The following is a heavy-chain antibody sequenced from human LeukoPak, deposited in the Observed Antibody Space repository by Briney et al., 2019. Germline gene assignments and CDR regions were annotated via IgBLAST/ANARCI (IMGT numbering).Heavy chain of an antibody. Sequence: GASVKVSCKASGYTFTGYYMHWVRQAPGQGLEWMGWINPNTGDTTYAQKLQGRVTMTRDTSTSTAYLEVSRLKSDDTAVYYCAREKGRYSSSWFGSWGQGTLVSVSS. J-gene: IGHJ5*01. CDR1: GYTFTGYY. V-gene: IGHV1-2*02. CDR3: AREKGRYSSSWFGS. D-gene: IGHD6-13*01. CDR2: INPNTGDT.